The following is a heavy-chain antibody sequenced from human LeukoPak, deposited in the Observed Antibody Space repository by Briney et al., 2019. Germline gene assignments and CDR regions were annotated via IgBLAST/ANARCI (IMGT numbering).Heavy chain of an antibody. CDR3: AKARIAVGYFDY. CDR1: GFTFSSYA. V-gene: IGHV3-30-3*01. J-gene: IGHJ4*02. Sequence: GGSLRLSCAASGFTFSSYAMHWVRQAPGKGLEWVAVISYDGSNKYYAGFVKGRFTISRDNSKNTLYLQMNSLRAEDTAVYYCAKARIAVGYFDYWGQGTLVTVSS. D-gene: IGHD6-19*01. CDR2: ISYDGSNK.